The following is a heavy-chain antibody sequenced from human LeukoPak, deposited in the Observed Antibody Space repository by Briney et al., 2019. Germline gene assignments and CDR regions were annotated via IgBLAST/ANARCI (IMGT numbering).Heavy chain of an antibody. V-gene: IGHV3-30*18. CDR1: GFTFSSYG. CDR3: AKEGMDHYYYMDV. D-gene: IGHD2-8*01. J-gene: IGHJ6*03. Sequence: AGGSLRLSCAASGFTFSSYGMHWVRQAPGKGLEWVAVISYDGSNKYYADSVKGRFTISRDNSKNTLYLQMNSLRAEDTAVYYCAKEGMDHYYYMDVWGKGTTVTVSS. CDR2: ISYDGSNK.